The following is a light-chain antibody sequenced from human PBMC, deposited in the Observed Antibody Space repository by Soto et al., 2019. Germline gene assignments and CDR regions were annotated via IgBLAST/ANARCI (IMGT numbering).Light chain of an antibody. CDR1: SGHSSYA. Sequence: QPVLTQSPSASASLGASVKLTCTLSSGHSSYAIAWLQQQPEKGPRYLMKLNSDGSHTKGDGIPDCFSGSSSGAERYLTISSLQSEDEADYYCQTWATGIRVFGGGTKLTVL. CDR2: LNSDGSH. CDR3: QTWATGIRV. J-gene: IGLJ3*02. V-gene: IGLV4-69*01.